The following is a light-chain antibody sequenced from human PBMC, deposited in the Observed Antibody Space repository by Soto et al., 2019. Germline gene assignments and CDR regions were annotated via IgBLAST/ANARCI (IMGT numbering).Light chain of an antibody. CDR2: WAS. CDR3: QQYFSFPRT. J-gene: IGKJ1*01. CDR1: QSVLYSSNNNNY. Sequence: DIVMTQSPDSRTVSLGERATINGKSSQSVLYSSNNNNYLAWYLQRPGQPPKLLIYWASTRDSGVPDRFSGSGSGTDFTLTISSLQAEDVAVYYCQQYFSFPRTFGQGTKVDIK. V-gene: IGKV4-1*01.